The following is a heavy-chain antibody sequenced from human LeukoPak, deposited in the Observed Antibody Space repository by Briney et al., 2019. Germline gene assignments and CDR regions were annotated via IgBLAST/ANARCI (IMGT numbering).Heavy chain of an antibody. D-gene: IGHD2-2*01. CDR1: GYSFTNYW. Sequence: PGESLKISCKGSGYSFTNYWIGWVRQMPGKGLEWMGIIYPGDSDTKYSPSFQGQVTISADKSINTAYLQWSSLKASDTAIYYCARHVGGLVYCSGSSCFYYFDYWGQGTLVTVSS. CDR2: IYPGDSDT. V-gene: IGHV5-51*01. CDR3: ARHVGGLVYCSGSSCFYYFDY. J-gene: IGHJ4*02.